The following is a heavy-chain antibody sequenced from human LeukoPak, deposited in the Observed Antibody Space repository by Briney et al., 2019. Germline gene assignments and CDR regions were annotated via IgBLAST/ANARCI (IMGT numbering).Heavy chain of an antibody. Sequence: PGGSLRLSCAASGFTFINYWMAWVRQAPGKGLEWVATINQDGSEKYYVDSVMGRFTISRDNAKNSLYLQMNSLRGDDTAVYYCTRVPGSSGFYDYWGQGTLVTVSS. J-gene: IGHJ4*02. CDR1: GFTFINYW. CDR3: TRVPGSSGFYDY. V-gene: IGHV3-7*01. CDR2: INQDGSEK. D-gene: IGHD3-22*01.